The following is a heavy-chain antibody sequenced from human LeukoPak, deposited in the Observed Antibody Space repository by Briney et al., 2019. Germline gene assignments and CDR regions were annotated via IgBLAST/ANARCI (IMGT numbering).Heavy chain of an antibody. D-gene: IGHD1-26*01. J-gene: IGHJ5*02. CDR3: ARHEYSGSYYGLSWFDP. CDR2: IYYSGST. CDR1: GGSISSGDYY. V-gene: IGHV4-39*01. Sequence: SETLSLTCTVSGGSISSGDYYWSWIRQPPGKGLEWIASIYYSGSTYYNPSLKSRVTISVDTSKNQLSLKLSSLTAADTAAYYCARHEYSGSYYGLSWFDPWGQGTLVTVSS.